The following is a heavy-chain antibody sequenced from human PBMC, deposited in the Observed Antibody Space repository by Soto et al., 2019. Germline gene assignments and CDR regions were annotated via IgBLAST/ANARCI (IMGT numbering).Heavy chain of an antibody. V-gene: IGHV4-34*01. CDR3: ARGRNYYGSGSYFPDY. Sequence: SETLSLTCAVYGGSFSGYYWSWIRQPPGKGLEWIGEINHSGSTNYNPSLKSRVTISVDTSKNQFSLKLSSVTAADTAVYYCARGRNYYGSGSYFPDYWGQGTLVTVSS. CDR2: INHSGST. D-gene: IGHD3-10*01. CDR1: GGSFSGYY. J-gene: IGHJ4*02.